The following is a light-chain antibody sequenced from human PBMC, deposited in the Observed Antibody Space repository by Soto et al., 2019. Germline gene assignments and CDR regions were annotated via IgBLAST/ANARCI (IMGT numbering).Light chain of an antibody. Sequence: EVVLTQSPATLSLSPGERATLSCRASQSVSSHFAWYQQRPGQAPRLLLYDSSNRATGIPARFSGSGSVTDFTLTISSLEPEVFAVYYCQQLYYLPPTFGQGTKVEIK. CDR3: QQLYYLPPT. J-gene: IGKJ1*01. CDR2: DSS. CDR1: QSVSSH. V-gene: IGKV3-11*01.